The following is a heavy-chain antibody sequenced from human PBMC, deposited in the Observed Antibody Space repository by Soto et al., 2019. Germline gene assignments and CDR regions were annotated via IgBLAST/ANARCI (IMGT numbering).Heavy chain of an antibody. V-gene: IGHV4-59*08. D-gene: IGHD3-9*01. Sequence: QVQLQESGPGLVKPSETLSLTCTVSGGSISTYYWSWIRQPPGKGLEWIGYIYYRGNTNYNPSFKSRVTISLDTSQNQFSLRLGSVTAADTAVYYCARHPGYYDVLTGYSTYYFDYWGQGTLVTVSS. CDR1: GGSISTYY. J-gene: IGHJ4*02. CDR2: IYYRGNT. CDR3: ARHPGYYDVLTGYSTYYFDY.